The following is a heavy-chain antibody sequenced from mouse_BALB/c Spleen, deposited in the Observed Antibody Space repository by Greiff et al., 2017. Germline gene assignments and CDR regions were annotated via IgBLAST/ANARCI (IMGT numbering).Heavy chain of an antibody. V-gene: IGHV1-54*01. Sequence: QVQLQQSGAELVRPGTSVKVSCKASGYDFTNYLIEWVKQRPGQGLEWIGVINPGSGGTNYNEKFKGKATLTADKSSSTAYMQLSSLTSDDSAVYFCARSGDYDDYYAMDYWGQGTSVTVSS. CDR2: INPGSGGT. CDR1: GYDFTNYL. J-gene: IGHJ4*01. D-gene: IGHD2-4*01. CDR3: ARSGDYDDYYAMDY.